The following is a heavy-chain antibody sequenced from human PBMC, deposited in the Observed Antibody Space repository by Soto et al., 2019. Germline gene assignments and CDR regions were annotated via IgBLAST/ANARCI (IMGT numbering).Heavy chain of an antibody. CDR1: GFPFSSHS. CDR3: ARDLPYDFWSGYYPGHYFDY. J-gene: IGHJ4*02. V-gene: IGHV3-21*01. Sequence: GGSLRLSCAASGFPFSSHSMNWVRQAPGKWPEWVSSISSSSSYIYYADSVKGRFTISRDNAKNSLYLQMNSLRAEDTAVYYCARDLPYDFWSGYYPGHYFDYWGQGTLVTVSS. D-gene: IGHD3-3*01. CDR2: ISSSSSYI.